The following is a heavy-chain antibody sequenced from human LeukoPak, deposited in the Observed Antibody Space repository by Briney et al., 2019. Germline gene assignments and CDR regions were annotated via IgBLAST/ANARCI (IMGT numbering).Heavy chain of an antibody. CDR2: IIPIFGTA. Sequence: ASVKVSCKAYGGTFSSYAISWVRQAPGQGLEWMGGIIPIFGTANYAQKFQGRVTITADESTSTAYMELSSLRFEDTAVYYCARVQGDNYGDYALEVAGGYFDYWGQGTLVTVSS. J-gene: IGHJ4*02. V-gene: IGHV1-69*13. CDR3: ARVQGDNYGDYALEVAGGYFDY. CDR1: GGTFSSYA. D-gene: IGHD4-17*01.